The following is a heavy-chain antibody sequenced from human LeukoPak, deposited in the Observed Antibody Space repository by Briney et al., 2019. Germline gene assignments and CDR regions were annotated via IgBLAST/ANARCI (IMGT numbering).Heavy chain of an antibody. Sequence: GGSLRLSCTASGFTFGDYAMSWFRQAPGKGLEWVGFIRSKAYGGTTEYAASVKGRLTISRDDSKSIAYLQMNSLKTEDTAVYYCTRGYNWNARSFDYWGQGTLVTVSS. CDR3: TRGYNWNARSFDY. CDR2: IRSKAYGGTT. V-gene: IGHV3-49*03. J-gene: IGHJ4*02. D-gene: IGHD1-20*01. CDR1: GFTFGDYA.